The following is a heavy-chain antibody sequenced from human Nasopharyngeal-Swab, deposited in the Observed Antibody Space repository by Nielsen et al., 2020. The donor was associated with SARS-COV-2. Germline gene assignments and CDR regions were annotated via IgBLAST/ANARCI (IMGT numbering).Heavy chain of an antibody. CDR2: IFYTGNT. V-gene: IGHV4-61*01. Sequence: SETLSLTCTVSGGSVSRGSHYWTWIRQPPGKELEWIGYIFYTGNTNYNPSLESRVTISVDRSKNQFSLRLSSVTAADTAVYYCARRYFDSLYGMDVWGQGTTVTVSS. CDR1: GGSVSRGSHY. CDR3: ARRYFDSLYGMDV. D-gene: IGHD3-9*01. J-gene: IGHJ6*02.